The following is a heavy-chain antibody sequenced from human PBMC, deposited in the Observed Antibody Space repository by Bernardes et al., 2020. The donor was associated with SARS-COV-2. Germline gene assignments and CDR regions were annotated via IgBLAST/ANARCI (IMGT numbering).Heavy chain of an antibody. Sequence: ASVKVSCKASGYTFTSYDINWVRQATGQGLEWMGWMNPNSGNTGYAQKFQGRVTMTRNTSISTAYMELSSLRSEDTAVYYCARVVSRHITIFGVALPHGMDVWGQGTTVTVSS. CDR2: MNPNSGNT. J-gene: IGHJ6*02. CDR3: ARVVSRHITIFGVALPHGMDV. V-gene: IGHV1-8*01. CDR1: GYTFTSYD. D-gene: IGHD3-3*01.